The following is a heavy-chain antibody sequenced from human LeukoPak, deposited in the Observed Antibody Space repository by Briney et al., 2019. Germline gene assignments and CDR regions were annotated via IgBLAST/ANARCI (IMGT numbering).Heavy chain of an antibody. CDR1: GYTFTSYD. D-gene: IGHD3-10*01. CDR3: ARDGDSGSAGYNWFDP. J-gene: IGHJ5*02. Sequence: ASVKVSCKASGYTFTSYDINWVRQATGQGLEWMGWINPNSGGTNFAQSFQDRVTVTRDTSISTAYMELSRLRSDDTAVYYCARDGDSGSAGYNWFDPWGQGTLVTVSS. V-gene: IGHV1-2*02. CDR2: INPNSGGT.